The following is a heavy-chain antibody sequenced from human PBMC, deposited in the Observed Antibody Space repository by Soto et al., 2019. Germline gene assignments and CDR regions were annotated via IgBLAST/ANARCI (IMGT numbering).Heavy chain of an antibody. V-gene: IGHV4-38-2*01. CDR1: GDSITSIYH. J-gene: IGHJ4*02. CDR2: IYHSGTT. CDR3: ARSKVDLEWLLLLDY. Sequence: PSETLSLTCAVSGDSITSIYHWAWIRQPPGRGLEWVASIYHSGTTYYNPSLKSRVTISVDTSKNQFSLNLRSVTAADTAVYYCARSKVDLEWLLLLDYWGQGTLVIVSS. D-gene: IGHD3-3*01.